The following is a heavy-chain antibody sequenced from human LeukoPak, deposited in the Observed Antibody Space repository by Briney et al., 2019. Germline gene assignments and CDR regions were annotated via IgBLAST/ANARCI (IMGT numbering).Heavy chain of an antibody. D-gene: IGHD2-2*02. CDR1: VGSISSSSYY. Sequence: SETLSLTCTVSVGSISSSSYYWGWIRQPPGKGLEWIGSIYYSGSTYYNPSLKSRVTISVDTSKNQFSLKLSSVTAADTAVYQCARRPSSSSCYKRACGAFDIWGQGTMVTVSS. J-gene: IGHJ3*02. V-gene: IGHV4-39*01. CDR3: ARRPSSSSCYKRACGAFDI. CDR2: IYYSGST.